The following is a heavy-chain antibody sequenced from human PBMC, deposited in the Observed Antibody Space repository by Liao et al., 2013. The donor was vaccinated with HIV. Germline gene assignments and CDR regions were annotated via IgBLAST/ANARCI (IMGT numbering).Heavy chain of an antibody. CDR1: GDSIGSDSPY. V-gene: IGHV4-39*07. CDR2: LHFSGTP. CDR3: AKNRYSSGWTFDY. J-gene: IGHJ4*02. Sequence: QLQLREWGPPGLVKPSETLSLTCTVSGDSIGSDSPYWGWIRQSPGTGLEWIGSLHFSGTPYINPSLKTRVSLSVDTSMNRFSLHLSSVTAADTAVYYCAKNRYSSGWTFDYWGQGTLVTVSS. D-gene: IGHD6-19*01.